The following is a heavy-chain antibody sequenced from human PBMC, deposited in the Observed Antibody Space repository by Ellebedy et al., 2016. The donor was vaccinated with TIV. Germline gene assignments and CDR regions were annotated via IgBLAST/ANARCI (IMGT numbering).Heavy chain of an antibody. Sequence: ASVKVSCKASGYAFDRYIMSWVRQAPGQGLGWMGWISAYTGDTNYALKFRDRLTMTSDTSTRTAYMELRSLTSDDTAVYYCARDMVQGMVARYLWFDFWGQGTLVTVSS. CDR3: ARDMVQGMVARYLWFDF. J-gene: IGHJ4*02. V-gene: IGHV1-18*01. CDR2: ISAYTGDT. CDR1: GYAFDRYI. D-gene: IGHD3-10*01.